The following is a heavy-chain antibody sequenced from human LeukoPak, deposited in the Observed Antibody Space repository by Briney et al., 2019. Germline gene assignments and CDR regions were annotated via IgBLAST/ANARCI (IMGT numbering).Heavy chain of an antibody. J-gene: IGHJ4*02. V-gene: IGHV5-51*01. CDR2: IYPGDSDT. CDR1: GYSFTSYW. Sequence: KDGESLKISCKASGYSFTSYWIGLVRQMPGKGQEWIGIIYPGDSDTRYSPSFQGHSTISAAKSISTADLQWCSLKAAGTAMYYCARGYCFDYWGQGTLVTVSS. CDR3: ARGYCFDY.